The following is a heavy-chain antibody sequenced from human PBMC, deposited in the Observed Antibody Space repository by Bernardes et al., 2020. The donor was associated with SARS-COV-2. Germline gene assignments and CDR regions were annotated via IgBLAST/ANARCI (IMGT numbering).Heavy chain of an antibody. V-gene: IGHV5-51*01. D-gene: IGHD6-6*01. CDR3: ARRGGSSSPYYYYGLDV. CDR2: IFPADSDT. Sequence: GESLKISCKGFGYSFISYWIGWVRQMPGKGLEWMGIIFPADSDTRYSPSFQGQVTISADKSISTAYLQWSSLKASDTAMYYCARRGGSSSPYYYYGLDVWGQGTTVTVSS. J-gene: IGHJ6*02. CDR1: GYSFISYW.